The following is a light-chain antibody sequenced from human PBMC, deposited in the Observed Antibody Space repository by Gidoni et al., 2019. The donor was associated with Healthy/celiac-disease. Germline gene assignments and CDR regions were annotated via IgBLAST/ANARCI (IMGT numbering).Light chain of an antibody. CDR2: GAS. Sequence: ELVLTRSPGTLSLSPGESATLSCRASQSVSSSYLAWYQQKPGQAPRLLIYGASSRATGIPDRFSGSGSGTDFTLTISRLEPEDFAVYYCQQYGSSPSLTFGGGTKVEIK. J-gene: IGKJ4*01. CDR3: QQYGSSPSLT. V-gene: IGKV3-20*01. CDR1: QSVSSSY.